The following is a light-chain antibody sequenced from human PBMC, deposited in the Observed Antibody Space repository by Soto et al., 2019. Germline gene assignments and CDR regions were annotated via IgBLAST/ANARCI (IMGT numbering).Light chain of an antibody. J-gene: IGKJ4*01. CDR3: QQYGRSPLT. Sequence: EIVLTQSPATLSVSPGERATLSCRASRSVSSSYLAWYQQKPGQAPRLLICGASSRATGIPDRFSGSGSGTDFTLTISRLEPEDFAVYYCQQYGRSPLTFGGGTKVDIK. CDR1: RSVSSSY. CDR2: GAS. V-gene: IGKV3-20*01.